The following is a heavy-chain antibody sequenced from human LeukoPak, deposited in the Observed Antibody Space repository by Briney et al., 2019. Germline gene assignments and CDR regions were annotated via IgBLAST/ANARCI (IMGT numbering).Heavy chain of an antibody. D-gene: IGHD1-1*01. V-gene: IGHV4-34*01. CDR2: INHSGST. CDR1: GGSFSGYY. Sequence: SETLSLTCAVYGGSFSGYYWSWIRQPPGKGLEWIGEINHSGSTNYNPSLKSRVTISVDTSKNQFSLKLSSVTAADTAVYYCATTRGEYNYYYMDVWGKGTTVTISS. J-gene: IGHJ6*03. CDR3: ATTRGEYNYYYMDV.